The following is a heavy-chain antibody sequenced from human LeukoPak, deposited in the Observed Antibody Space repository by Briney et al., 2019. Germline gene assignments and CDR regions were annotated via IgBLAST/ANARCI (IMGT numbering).Heavy chain of an antibody. D-gene: IGHD3-22*01. CDR3: ATSVYDSSGYYLDY. CDR2: IIPIFGTA. J-gene: IGHJ4*02. Sequence: GASVKVSCKASGGTFSSYAISWVRQAPGQGLEWMGGIIPIFGTANYAQKFQGRVTITTDESTSTAYMELSSLRSEDTAVYYCATSVYDSSGYYLDYWGQGTLVTVSS. CDR1: GGTFSSYA. V-gene: IGHV1-69*05.